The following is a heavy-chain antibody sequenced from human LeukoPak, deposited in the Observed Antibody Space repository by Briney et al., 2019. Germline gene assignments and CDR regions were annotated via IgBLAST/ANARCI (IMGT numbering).Heavy chain of an antibody. J-gene: IGHJ5*02. CDR3: ARLYGTYPGWFDP. Sequence: GGSLRLSCAVSGFPFTTYWMIWVRQAPGKGLEWVANIKQDASEKYYVDSVKGRFTISRDNSKNTLYLQMNSLRAEDTAVYYCARLYGTYPGWFDPWGQGTLVTVSS. V-gene: IGHV3-7*01. CDR1: GFPFTTYW. D-gene: IGHD4-17*01. CDR2: IKQDASEK.